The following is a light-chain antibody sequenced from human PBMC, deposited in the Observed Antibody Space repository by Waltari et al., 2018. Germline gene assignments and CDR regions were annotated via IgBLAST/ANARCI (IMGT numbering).Light chain of an antibody. Sequence: QSALTQPASVSGSPGQSITVSCTGVDPNKFFSWYQQQPGKAPRLILYGVSERPSGVSHRFSGSKSGSTAYLTISGLQAEDEANYFCTSYAGSTLFVIFGGGTKLTVL. J-gene: IGLJ2*01. V-gene: IGLV2-14*03. CDR2: GVS. CDR3: TSYAGSTLFVI. CDR1: VDPNKF.